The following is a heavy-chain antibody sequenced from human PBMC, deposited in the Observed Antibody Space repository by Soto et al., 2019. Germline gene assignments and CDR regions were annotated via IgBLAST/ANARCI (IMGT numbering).Heavy chain of an antibody. CDR2: ISSTTNYI. Sequence: LRLSCAASGFTFTRYSMNWVRPARGKGLEWVSSISSTTNYIYYGDSMKGRFTISRDNAKNSLYLEMNSLRAEDTAVYYCARESEDLTSNFDYWGQGTLVTVSS. J-gene: IGHJ4*02. V-gene: IGHV3-21*06. CDR3: ARESEDLTSNFDY. CDR1: GFTFTRYS.